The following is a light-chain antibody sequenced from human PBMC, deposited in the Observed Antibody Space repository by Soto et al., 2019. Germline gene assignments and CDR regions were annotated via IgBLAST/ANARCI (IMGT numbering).Light chain of an antibody. V-gene: IGLV1-47*01. J-gene: IGLJ2*01. CDR1: SSNIGSNS. Sequence: QSVLTQPPSASGTPGQRVSISCSGSSSNIGSNSVYWYQQLPGTAPKLLIYRNDQRPSGAPDRFSGSKSGSSASLAISGLRSEDEADYYCATWDDSLSGVVFGGGTKLTVL. CDR2: RND. CDR3: ATWDDSLSGVV.